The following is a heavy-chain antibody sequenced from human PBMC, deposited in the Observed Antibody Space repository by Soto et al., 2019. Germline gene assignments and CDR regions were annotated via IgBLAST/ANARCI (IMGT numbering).Heavy chain of an antibody. V-gene: IGHV3-23*01. J-gene: IGHJ4*02. Sequence: EVQLLESGGGLVQPGGSLRLSCAASGFTFSSYAMSWVRQAPGKGLEWVSAISGSGGSTYYADSVKGRFTISRDNYKNTLSLQMNSLRAEDTAVYYCATWGSDSSGLYYFDYWCQGTLVTVSS. CDR3: ATWGSDSSGLYYFDY. D-gene: IGHD6-19*01. CDR2: ISGSGGST. CDR1: GFTFSSYA.